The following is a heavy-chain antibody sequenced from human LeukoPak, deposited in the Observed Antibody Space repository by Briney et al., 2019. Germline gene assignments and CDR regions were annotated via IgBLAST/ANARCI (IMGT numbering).Heavy chain of an antibody. CDR1: GGTFSSYA. V-gene: IGHV1-18*01. CDR3: TRGEGFCDY. Sequence: ASVKVSCKASGGTFSSYAISWVRQAPGQGLEWMAWITVYNGNTNYAQKFQGRVTVTTDTSTSTAYMELRSLRSDDTAVYYCTRGEGFCDYWGQGTLVTVSS. CDR2: ITVYNGNT. D-gene: IGHD1-26*01. J-gene: IGHJ4*02.